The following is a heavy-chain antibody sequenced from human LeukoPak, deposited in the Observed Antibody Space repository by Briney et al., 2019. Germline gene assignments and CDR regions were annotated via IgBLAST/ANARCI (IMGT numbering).Heavy chain of an antibody. J-gene: IGHJ4*02. Sequence: GGSLRLSCAASGFTFSSYGMTWVRQAPGKGLEWVSSIGGSGLDTYYPDSVKGRFFISRDNAKSTLYLQMNSLGAEDTAVYFCAEEGVILGPSHFDHWGQGTPVTVSS. D-gene: IGHD2-21*01. CDR1: GFTFSSYG. V-gene: IGHV3-23*01. CDR2: IGGSGLDT. CDR3: AEEGVILGPSHFDH.